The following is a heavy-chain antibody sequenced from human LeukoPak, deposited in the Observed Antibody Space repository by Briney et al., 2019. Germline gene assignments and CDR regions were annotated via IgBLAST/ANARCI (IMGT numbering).Heavy chain of an antibody. D-gene: IGHD3-9*01. CDR3: ARDSHYDILTGYYGNPGWFDP. V-gene: IGHV1-69*06. Sequence: SVKVSCKASGYTFTSYDISWVRQAPGQGLEWMGGIIPIFGTANYAQKFRGRVTITADKSTRTAYMELSSLRSEDTAVYYCARDSHYDILTGYYGNPGWFDPWGQGTLVTVSS. CDR2: IIPIFGTA. J-gene: IGHJ5*02. CDR1: GYTFTSYD.